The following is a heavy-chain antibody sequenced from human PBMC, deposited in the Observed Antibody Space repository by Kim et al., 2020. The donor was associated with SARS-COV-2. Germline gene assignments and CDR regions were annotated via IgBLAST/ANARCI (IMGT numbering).Heavy chain of an antibody. CDR2: ISSRSSYI. Sequence: GGSLRLSCAASGFTFSSYSMNWVRQAPGKGLEWVSSISSRSSYIYYADSVKGRFTISRDNAKNSLYLQMNSLRAEDTAVYYCARDPVLGGRGYFDLWGRGTLVTVSS. J-gene: IGHJ2*01. V-gene: IGHV3-21*01. D-gene: IGHD2-15*01. CDR3: ARDPVLGGRGYFDL. CDR1: GFTFSSYS.